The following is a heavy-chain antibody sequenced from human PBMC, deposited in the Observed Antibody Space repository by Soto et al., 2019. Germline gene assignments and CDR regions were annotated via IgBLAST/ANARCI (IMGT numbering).Heavy chain of an antibody. CDR1: GGSISSTNL. V-gene: IGHV4-59*08. D-gene: IGHD3-16*01. CDR2: IYYGGTT. J-gene: IGHJ5*02. CDR3: ARLSAYNQSLDP. Sequence: SETLSLTCAVSGGSISSTNLWTWIRQPPGKGLEWIGYIYYGGTTTNNPSLNSRVAISIDTSKNQFSLTLSSVTAADTAVYDCARLSAYNQSLDPWGQGTLVTVSS.